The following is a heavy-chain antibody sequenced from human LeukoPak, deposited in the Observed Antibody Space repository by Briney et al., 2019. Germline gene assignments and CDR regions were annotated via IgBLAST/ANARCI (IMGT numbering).Heavy chain of an antibody. J-gene: IGHJ4*02. CDR2: MSYDGSNK. V-gene: IGHV3-30*18. Sequence: GGSLRLSCAASGFTFSSYGMHWVRQAPGKGLEWVAVMSYDGSNKYYADSVKGRFTISRDNSKNTLYLQMNSLRAEDTAVYYCAKVPMDAGWLVLDYWGQGTLVTVSS. CDR1: GFTFSSYG. D-gene: IGHD6-19*01. CDR3: AKVPMDAGWLVLDY.